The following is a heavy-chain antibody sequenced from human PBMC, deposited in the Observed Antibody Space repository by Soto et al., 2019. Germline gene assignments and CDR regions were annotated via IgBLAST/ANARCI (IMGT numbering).Heavy chain of an antibody. CDR1: GFTFSSYA. Sequence: GGSLRLSCAASGFTFSSYAMHWVRQAPGKGLEWVAVISYDGSNKYYADSVKGRFTISRDNSKNTLYLQMNSLRAEDTAVYYCARDSSYSSSWYRVPKRNGNFDYWGQGTLVTVSS. CDR3: ARDSSYSSSWYRVPKRNGNFDY. V-gene: IGHV3-30-3*01. D-gene: IGHD6-13*01. J-gene: IGHJ4*02. CDR2: ISYDGSNK.